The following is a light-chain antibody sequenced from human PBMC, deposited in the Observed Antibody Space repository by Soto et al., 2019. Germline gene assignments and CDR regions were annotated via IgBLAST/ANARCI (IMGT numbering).Light chain of an antibody. CDR3: SSYAVSNTWV. Sequence: QSALTQPPSASGSPGQSVTISCTGTSSDVGGYNYVAWYQQYAGKAPKLMIYEVSKRPSGVPDRFSGSKSGNTASLTVSGLQTEDEANYYCSSYAVSNTWVFGGGTKLTVL. CDR1: SSDVGGYNY. V-gene: IGLV2-8*01. J-gene: IGLJ3*02. CDR2: EVS.